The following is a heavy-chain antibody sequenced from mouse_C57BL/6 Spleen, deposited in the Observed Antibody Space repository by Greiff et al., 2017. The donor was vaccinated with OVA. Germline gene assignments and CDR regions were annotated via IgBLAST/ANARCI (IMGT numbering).Heavy chain of an antibody. V-gene: IGHV3-6*01. Sequence: EVKLQESGPGLVKPSQSLSLTCAVTGYSITSGDYWNWLRQFPGNKLEWMGYISYDGSNNYNPTLKIRISITRYTSKHQFFLKLNSVTTEDTATYYWARGYFDVWGTGTTVTVSS. CDR1: GYSITSGDY. CDR2: ISYDGSN. J-gene: IGHJ1*03. CDR3: ARGYFDV.